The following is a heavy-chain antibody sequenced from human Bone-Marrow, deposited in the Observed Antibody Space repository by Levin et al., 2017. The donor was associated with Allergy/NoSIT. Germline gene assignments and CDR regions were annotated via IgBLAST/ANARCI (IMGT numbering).Heavy chain of an antibody. V-gene: IGHV3-7*04. D-gene: IGHD5-18*01. CDR2: IKQDGSEK. J-gene: IGHJ4*02. CDR3: ARVGWIQLWLFDY. Sequence: GESLKISCAASGFSFSSYWMSWVRQAPGKGLEWVANIKQDGSEKYYVDSVKGRLTISRDNAKNSLYLQMNSLRAEDTAVYYCARVGWIQLWLFDYWGQGTLVTVSS. CDR1: GFSFSSYW.